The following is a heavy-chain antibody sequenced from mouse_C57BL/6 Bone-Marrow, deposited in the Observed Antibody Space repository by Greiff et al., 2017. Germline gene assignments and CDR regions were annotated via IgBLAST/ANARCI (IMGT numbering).Heavy chain of an antibody. CDR1: GYTFTGYW. CDR2: ILPGSGST. Sequence: VQLQQSGAELMKPGASVKLSCKATGYTFTGYWIEWVKQRPGHGLEWIGEILPGSGSTNYNEKFKGKATFTADTSSTTAYMQLSSLTTEDSAIXDCARGAIADYGGAWFAYWGQGTLVTVSA. V-gene: IGHV1-9*01. J-gene: IGHJ3*01. D-gene: IGHD2-4*01. CDR3: ARGAIADYGGAWFAY.